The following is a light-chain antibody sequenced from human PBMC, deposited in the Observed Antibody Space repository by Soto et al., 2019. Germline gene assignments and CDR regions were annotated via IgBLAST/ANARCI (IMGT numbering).Light chain of an antibody. CDR2: AAS. CDR3: QQASRLPIT. J-gene: IGKJ5*01. CDR1: QDISSW. Sequence: DIQMTQSPSSVSASVGDRVTITCRASQDISSWLSWFQQKPGRAPELLIYAASSLQSGGPSRFSGSGSGTDFTLTISSLQPEDFATYYCQQASRLPITFGQGTRLEIK. V-gene: IGKV1-12*01.